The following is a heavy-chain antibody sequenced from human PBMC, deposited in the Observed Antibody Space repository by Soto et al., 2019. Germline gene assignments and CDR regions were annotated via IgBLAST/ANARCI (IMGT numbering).Heavy chain of an antibody. D-gene: IGHD6-19*01. V-gene: IGHV4-34*01. J-gene: IGHJ6*02. Sequence: SETLSLTCAVYGGSFSGYYWSWIRQPPGKGLEWIGEINHSGSTNYNPSLKGLFIISVDTSKNQFSLKLSSVTAADTAVYYCARVRAVAGYYYYGMDVWGQGTTVTVSS. CDR2: INHSGST. CDR3: ARVRAVAGYYYYGMDV. CDR1: GGSFSGYY.